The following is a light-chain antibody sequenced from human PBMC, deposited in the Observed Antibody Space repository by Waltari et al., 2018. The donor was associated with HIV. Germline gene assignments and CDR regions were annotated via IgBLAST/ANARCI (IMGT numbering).Light chain of an antibody. V-gene: IGKV4-1*01. CDR1: QSIFYSYKNKKY. J-gene: IGKJ1*01. CDR2: WAS. Sequence: DIVMTQSPDSLALSLGERATISCKSSQSIFYSYKNKKYLAWYQQKAGQTPKLLISWASTRVSGVPDRFSGSGSRTDFALTIINLQSEDVALYFCQQYYNTPPTFGQGTRVEI. CDR3: QQYYNTPPT.